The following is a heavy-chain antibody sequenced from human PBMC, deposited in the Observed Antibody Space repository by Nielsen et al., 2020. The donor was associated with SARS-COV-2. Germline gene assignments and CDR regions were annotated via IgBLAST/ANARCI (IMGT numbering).Heavy chain of an antibody. V-gene: IGHV3-7*01. CDR2: IDADGSNK. J-gene: IGHJ4*02. CDR1: GFTFSSYA. CDR3: TNYHF. Sequence: GESLKISCAASGFTFSSYAMTWVRQAPGKGLEWVANIDADGSNKYYVDSVKGRFIISRDNPKSTLFLQMNSLRVDDTAIYYCTNYHFWGQGTLVTVSS. D-gene: IGHD3-10*01.